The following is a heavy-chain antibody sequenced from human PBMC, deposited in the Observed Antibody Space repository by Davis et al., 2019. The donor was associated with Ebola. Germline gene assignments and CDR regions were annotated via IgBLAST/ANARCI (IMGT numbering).Heavy chain of an antibody. J-gene: IGHJ6*04. V-gene: IGHV1-46*01. CDR3: AREVVVVVAATPTYYYYGMDV. D-gene: IGHD2-15*01. CDR1: GYTFTSYY. CDR2: INPSGGST. Sequence: AASVKVSCKASGYTFTSYYMHWVRQAPGQGLEWKGIINPSGGSTSYAQKFQGRVTMTRDTSTSTVYMELSSLRSEDTAVYYCAREVVVVVAATPTYYYYGMDVWGKGTTVTVSS.